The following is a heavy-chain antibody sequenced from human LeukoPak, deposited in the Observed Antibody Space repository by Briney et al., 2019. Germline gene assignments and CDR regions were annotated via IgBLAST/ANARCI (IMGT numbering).Heavy chain of an antibody. CDR1: GGSISSSSYY. V-gene: IGHV4-39*07. CDR2: IYYSGST. J-gene: IGHJ6*02. Sequence: SETLSLTCTVSGGSISSSSYYWGWIRQPPGKGLEWIGSIYYSGSTYYNPSLKSRVTISVDASKNQFSLKLSSVTAADTAVYYCARDRVLLWFGEPFYGMDVWGRGTTVTVSS. CDR3: ARDRVLLWFGEPFYGMDV. D-gene: IGHD3-10*01.